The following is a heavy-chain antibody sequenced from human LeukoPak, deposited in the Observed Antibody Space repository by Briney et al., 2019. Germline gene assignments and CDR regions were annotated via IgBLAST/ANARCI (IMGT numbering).Heavy chain of an antibody. D-gene: IGHD2-2*01. CDR1: GFTFSSYW. Sequence: GGSLRLSCAASGFTFSSYWMSWVRQAPGKGLEWVANIKQDGSEKYYVDSVKGRFTIPRDNAKNSLYLQMNSLRAEDTAVYYCARDCSTSCLDYWGQGTLVTVSS. CDR2: IKQDGSEK. J-gene: IGHJ4*02. V-gene: IGHV3-7*01. CDR3: ARDCSTSCLDY.